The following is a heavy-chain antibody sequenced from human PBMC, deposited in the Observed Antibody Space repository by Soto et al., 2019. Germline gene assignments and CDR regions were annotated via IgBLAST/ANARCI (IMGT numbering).Heavy chain of an antibody. CDR1: GFTFSGYS. CDR2: ISSRSTNI. V-gene: IGHV3-21*06. Sequence: SLRLSCVGSGFTFSGYSMAWVRQAPGRGLEWVASISSRSTNIDYADSVKGRFTISRDNAKNLVSLQMSSLRGEDTALYYCAKFTEPGYSSIWYYFEYWGQGTPVTVSS. J-gene: IGHJ4*02. D-gene: IGHD6-19*01. CDR3: AKFTEPGYSSIWYYFEY.